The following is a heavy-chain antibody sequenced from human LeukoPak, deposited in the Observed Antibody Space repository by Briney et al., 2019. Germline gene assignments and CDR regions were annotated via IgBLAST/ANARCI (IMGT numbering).Heavy chain of an antibody. J-gene: IGHJ4*02. Sequence: GGSLRLSCEVSGVIFEQYGMHWVRQAPGKGLEWVAGISWNGVTINYGDSVKGRFTISRDNAKSFLYLQVNGLRPEDTALYYCVKDISGWSYFDYWGQGTRVTVSP. D-gene: IGHD6-19*01. CDR1: GVIFEQYG. CDR3: VKDISGWSYFDY. V-gene: IGHV3-9*01. CDR2: ISWNGVTI.